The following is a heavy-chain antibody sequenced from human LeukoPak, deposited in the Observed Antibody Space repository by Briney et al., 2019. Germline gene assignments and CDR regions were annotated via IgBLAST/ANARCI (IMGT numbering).Heavy chain of an antibody. V-gene: IGHV3-33*01. J-gene: IGHJ4*02. CDR1: GFTFSSYG. CDR2: IWYDGSNK. CDR3: ASSPGAAGTAEFDY. D-gene: IGHD6-19*01. Sequence: GGSLRLSCAASGFTFSSYGMHWVRQAPGKGLEWVAVIWYDGSNKYYADSVKGRFTISRDNSKNTLYPQMNSLRAEGTAVYYCASSPGAAGTAEFDYWGQGTLVTVSS.